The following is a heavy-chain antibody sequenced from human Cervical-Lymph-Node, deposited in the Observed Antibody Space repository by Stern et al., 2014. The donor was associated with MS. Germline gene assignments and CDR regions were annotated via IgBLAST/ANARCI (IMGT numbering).Heavy chain of an antibody. D-gene: IGHD1-14*01. CDR1: GFTLSTYS. V-gene: IGHV3-21*01. CDR2: ITSSSSYI. CDR3: ATLPGPQSYAHDYGMDV. J-gene: IGHJ6*02. Sequence: EVQLVESGGGLVKPGGSLRLSCAASGFTLSTYSMNWVRQAPGKGLEWVSSITSSSSYIYYGDSVKGRFTISRDNAKNSLFLQMDSLRAEDTAVYYCATLPGPQSYAHDYGMDVWGQGTTVTVSS.